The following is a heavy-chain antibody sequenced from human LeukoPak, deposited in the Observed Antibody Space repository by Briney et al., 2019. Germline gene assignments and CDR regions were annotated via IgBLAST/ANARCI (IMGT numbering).Heavy chain of an antibody. CDR2: ISGSGGGT. CDR1: GFTFSSYA. J-gene: IGHJ4*02. V-gene: IGHV3-23*01. Sequence: GSLRLSCAASGFTFSSYAMSWVRQAPGKGLEWASTISGSGGGTYNADSVKGRFTISRDNSQNTLYLQMNSLRAEDTAIYYCAKTGTDDGYSIYFDHWGQGTLVTVSS. CDR3: AKTGTDDGYSIYFDH. D-gene: IGHD5-24*01.